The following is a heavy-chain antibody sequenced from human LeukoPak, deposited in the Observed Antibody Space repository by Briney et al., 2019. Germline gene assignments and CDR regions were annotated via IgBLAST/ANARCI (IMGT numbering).Heavy chain of an antibody. D-gene: IGHD1-14*01. J-gene: IGHJ5*02. CDR3: ARHEPYRVSVDP. CDR2: IYHSGST. Sequence: SETLSLTCAVSGGSISSGGYSWSWIRQPPGKGLEWIGYIYHSGSTYYNPSLKSRVTISVDRSKNQFSLKLSSVTAADTAVYYCARHEPYRVSVDPWGQGTLVTVSS. CDR1: GGSISSGGYS. V-gene: IGHV4-30-2*01.